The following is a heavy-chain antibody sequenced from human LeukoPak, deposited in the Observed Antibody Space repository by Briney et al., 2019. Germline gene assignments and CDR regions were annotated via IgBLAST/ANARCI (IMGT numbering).Heavy chain of an antibody. CDR1: GGSISSYY. D-gene: IGHD3-3*01. CDR3: ARQGFGEEDPIDY. V-gene: IGHV4-59*08. Sequence: SETLSLTCTVSGGSISSYYWSWIRQPPGKGLEWIGYIYYSGSTNYNPSLKSRVTISVDTSKNQFSLKLSSVTAADTAVYYCARQGFGEEDPIDYWGQGTLVTVSS. J-gene: IGHJ4*02. CDR2: IYYSGST.